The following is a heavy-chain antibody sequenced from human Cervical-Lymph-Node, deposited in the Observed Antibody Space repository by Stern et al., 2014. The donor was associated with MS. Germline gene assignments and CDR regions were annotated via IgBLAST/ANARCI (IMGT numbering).Heavy chain of an antibody. V-gene: IGHV3-11*01. CDR3: AKVGSTWFDS. Sequence: VQLVESGGGLVKPGGSLRLSCAASGLSFSDSYMSWIRQAPGKGLEWVSYIGSSGDNRYYADSVKGLFSVSRDNAKSSLYLQMNSLRDDDTVLYYCAKVGSTWFDSWGRGTLVIVSS. CDR1: GLSFSDSY. CDR2: IGSSGDNR. J-gene: IGHJ5*01. D-gene: IGHD3-16*01.